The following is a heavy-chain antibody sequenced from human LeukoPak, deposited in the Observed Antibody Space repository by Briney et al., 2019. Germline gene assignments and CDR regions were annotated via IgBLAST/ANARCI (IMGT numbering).Heavy chain of an antibody. D-gene: IGHD6-13*01. CDR1: GFTFSSYS. CDR2: ISSSSSYI. CDR3: ARDQSSXXXXXWDYDY. V-gene: IGHV3-21*01. J-gene: IGHJ4*02. Sequence: GGSLRLSCAASGFTFSSYSMNWVRQAPGKGLEWVSSISSSSSYIYYADSVKGRFTISRDNAKNSLYLQMNSLRAEDTAVYYCARDQSSXXXXXWDYDYWGQGTLVTVSS.